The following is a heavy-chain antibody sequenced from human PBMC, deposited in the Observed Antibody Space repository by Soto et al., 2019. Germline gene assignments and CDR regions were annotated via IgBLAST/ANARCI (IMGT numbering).Heavy chain of an antibody. V-gene: IGHV1-3*01. CDR3: ASPPPLTVQTIEAEFFQH. CDR2: INAGNGNT. CDR1: GYTFTSYA. D-gene: IGHD2-15*01. J-gene: IGHJ1*01. Sequence: ASVKVSCKASGYTFTSYAMHWVRQAPGQRLEWMGWINAGNGNTKYSQKFQGRVTITRDTSASTAYMELSSLRSEDTAVYYCASPPPLTVQTIEAEFFQHWGPGTLVTVSS.